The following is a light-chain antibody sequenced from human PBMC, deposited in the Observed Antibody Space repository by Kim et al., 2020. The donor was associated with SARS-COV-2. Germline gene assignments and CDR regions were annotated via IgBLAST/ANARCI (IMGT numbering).Light chain of an antibody. V-gene: IGKV3-15*01. CDR1: QSVGSD. CDR2: GAS. CDR3: QQYNNWPPIT. J-gene: IGKJ5*01. Sequence: EVVMTQSPATLSVSPGERATLSCRASQSVGSDLAWYQQKPGQAPRLLIFGASTRATGIPARFSGSGSGTEFTLTISSLQSGDFAVYYCQQYNNWPPITFGQGTRLDI.